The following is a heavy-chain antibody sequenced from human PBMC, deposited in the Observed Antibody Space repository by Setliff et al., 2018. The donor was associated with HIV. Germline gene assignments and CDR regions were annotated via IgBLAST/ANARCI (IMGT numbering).Heavy chain of an antibody. Sequence: PGGSLRLSCAASGFTFDIYWMSWVRQAPGKGLEWVANIKQDGSEKYYADSVKGRFTISRDNSKNTLYLQMNSLRAEDTAVYYCAKESPRAGYSVFDYWGQGTLVTVSS. J-gene: IGHJ4*02. V-gene: IGHV3-7*01. CDR2: IKQDGSEK. CDR3: AKESPRAGYSVFDY. D-gene: IGHD5-18*01. CDR1: GFTFDIYW.